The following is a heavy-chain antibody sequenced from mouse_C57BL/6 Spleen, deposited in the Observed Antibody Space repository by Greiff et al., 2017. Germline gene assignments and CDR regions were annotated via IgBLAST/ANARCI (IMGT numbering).Heavy chain of an antibody. D-gene: IGHD1-1*01. V-gene: IGHV1-81*01. CDR1: GYTFTSYG. CDR2: IYPRSGNT. Sequence: VQLQQSGAELARPGASVKLSCKASGYTFTSYGISWVKQRTGQGLEWIGEIYPRSGNTYYNEKFKGKATLPADKSSSTAYMELRSLTSEDSAVYFCARETDYYGSSYGFAYWGQGTLVTVSA. CDR3: ARETDYYGSSYGFAY. J-gene: IGHJ3*01.